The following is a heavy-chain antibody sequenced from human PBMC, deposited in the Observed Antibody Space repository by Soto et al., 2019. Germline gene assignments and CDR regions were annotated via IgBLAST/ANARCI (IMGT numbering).Heavy chain of an antibody. Sequence: ASVKVSCKASGYTFTSYDINWVRQATGQGLEWMGWMNPNSGNTGYAQKFQGGVTMTRNTSISTAYMELSILRSEDTAVYCCATVASICGVVITEYCQHWGQGTLVTVSS. D-gene: IGHD3-3*01. V-gene: IGHV1-8*01. CDR2: MNPNSGNT. CDR3: ATVASICGVVITEYCQH. CDR1: GYTFTSYD. J-gene: IGHJ1*01.